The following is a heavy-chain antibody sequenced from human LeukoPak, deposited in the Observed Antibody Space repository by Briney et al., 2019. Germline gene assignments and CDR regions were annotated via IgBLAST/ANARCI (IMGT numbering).Heavy chain of an antibody. J-gene: IGHJ4*02. CDR3: ARVEGSSGWYYFDY. Sequence: MASEALSLTCTVSGGSISSYYWSWIRQPPGKGLEWIGYIYYSGSTNYNPSLKSRVTISVDTSKNQFSLKLSSVTAADTAVYYCARVEGSSGWYYFDYWGQGTLVTVSS. CDR1: GGSISSYY. CDR2: IYYSGST. V-gene: IGHV4-59*01. D-gene: IGHD6-19*01.